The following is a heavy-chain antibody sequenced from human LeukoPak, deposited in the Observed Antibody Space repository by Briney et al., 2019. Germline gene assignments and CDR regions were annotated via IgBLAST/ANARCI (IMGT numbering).Heavy chain of an antibody. V-gene: IGHV5-10-1*01. J-gene: IGHJ6*04. CDR1: GYSFTSYW. CDR2: IDPSDSYT. Sequence: GESLWISCKGSGYSFTSYWISWVRQMPGKGLEWMGRIDPSDSYTNYGPSFQGHVTISADKSISTAYLQWSSLKASDTAMYYCARQVEDIVVVVAATPHYGMDVWGKGTTVTVSS. CDR3: ARQVEDIVVVVAATPHYGMDV. D-gene: IGHD2-15*01.